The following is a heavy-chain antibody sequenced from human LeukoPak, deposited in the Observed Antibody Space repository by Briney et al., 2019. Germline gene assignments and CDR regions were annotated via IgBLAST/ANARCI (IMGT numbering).Heavy chain of an antibody. CDR2: IRSKAYGGTT. Sequence: QPGGSLRLSCAASGFTFGDYAMSWVRQAPGKGLEWVGFIRSKAYGGTTEYAASVKGRFTISRDDSKSIAYLQMNSLKTEDTAVYYCTRTLRSTVLGGYYYYMDVWGKGTTVTISS. CDR1: GFTFGDYA. J-gene: IGHJ6*03. V-gene: IGHV3-49*04. D-gene: IGHD4-17*01. CDR3: TRTLRSTVLGGYYYYMDV.